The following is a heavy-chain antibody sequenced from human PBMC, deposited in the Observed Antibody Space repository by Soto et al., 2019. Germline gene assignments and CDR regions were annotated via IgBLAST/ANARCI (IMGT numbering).Heavy chain of an antibody. J-gene: IGHJ4*02. Sequence: ASVKVSCKVSGYTLTELSMHWVRQAPGKGLEWMGGFDPEDGETIYAQKFQGRVTMTEDTSTDTAYMELSSLRSEDTAVYYCATDVAVAGAFDYWGQGTLVTVSS. CDR3: ATDVAVAGAFDY. CDR1: GYTLTELS. D-gene: IGHD6-19*01. V-gene: IGHV1-24*01. CDR2: FDPEDGET.